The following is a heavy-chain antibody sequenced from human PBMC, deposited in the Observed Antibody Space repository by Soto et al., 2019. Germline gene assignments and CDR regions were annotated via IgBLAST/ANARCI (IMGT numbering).Heavy chain of an antibody. CDR1: GFTFSDYY. D-gene: IGHD1-7*01. Sequence: QVQLVESGGGLVKPGGSLRLSCSASGFTFSDYYMTWLRQAPGKGLEWVSYISSTSSHTNYADSVEGRFTISRANAKNSLYLQMNSLRAEDTAVYYCARAARELDYWGQGTLVTVSP. CDR2: ISSTSSHT. V-gene: IGHV3-11*06. CDR3: ARAARELDY. J-gene: IGHJ4*02.